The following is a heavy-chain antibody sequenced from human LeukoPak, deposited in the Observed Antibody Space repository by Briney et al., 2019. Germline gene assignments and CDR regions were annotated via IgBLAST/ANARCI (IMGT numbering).Heavy chain of an antibody. V-gene: IGHV3-21*01. J-gene: IGHJ6*02. Sequence: SGGSLRLSCAASGFTFSSYSMNWVRQAPGKGLEWVSSISSSSSYIYYADSVKGRFTISRDNAKNSLYLQMNSLRAEDTAVYYCARDRAYSSSWQYYYYYYGMDVWGQGTTVTVSS. CDR1: GFTFSSYS. D-gene: IGHD6-13*01. CDR2: ISSSSSYI. CDR3: ARDRAYSSSWQYYYYYYGMDV.